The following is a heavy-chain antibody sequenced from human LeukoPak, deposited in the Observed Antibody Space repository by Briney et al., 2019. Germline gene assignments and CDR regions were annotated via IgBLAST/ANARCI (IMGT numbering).Heavy chain of an antibody. J-gene: IGHJ3*02. Sequence: GGSLRLSCAASGFTVSSIHMVWVRQAPGKGLEWVSVTYTGGNSYYADSVKGRFIISRDISKNTLYLRMNSLRAEDSALYYCARGGRGSAAVVAPRSFDIWGQGTMVTVSS. CDR3: ARGGRGSAAVVAPRSFDI. CDR1: GFTVSSIH. V-gene: IGHV3-53*01. D-gene: IGHD3-22*01. CDR2: TYTGGNS.